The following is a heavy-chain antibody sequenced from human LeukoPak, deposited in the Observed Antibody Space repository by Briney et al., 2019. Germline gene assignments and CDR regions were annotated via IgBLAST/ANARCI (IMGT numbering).Heavy chain of an antibody. Sequence: GGSLRLSCAAAGFTFSDYYISWIRQAPGKGLEWVSYISSSSSYTNYADSVKGRFTISRDHAKNSLYLQMNSLRAEDTAVYYCAIRGGSPIDYYYYYGMDVWGQGNTVTVSS. J-gene: IGHJ6*02. D-gene: IGHD1-26*01. CDR3: AIRGGSPIDYYYYYGMDV. CDR2: ISSSSSYT. V-gene: IGHV3-11*03. CDR1: GFTFSDYY.